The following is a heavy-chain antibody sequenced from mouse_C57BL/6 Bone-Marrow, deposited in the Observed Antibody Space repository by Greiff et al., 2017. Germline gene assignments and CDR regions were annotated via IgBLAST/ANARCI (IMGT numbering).Heavy chain of an antibody. D-gene: IGHD2-2*01. CDR1: GYTFTSYW. Sequence: QVQLKQPGTELVKPGASVKLSCKASGYTFTSYWMHWVKQRPGQGLEWIGNINPSNGGTNCNEKFKSKATLTVDKSSSTAYMQLSSLTSEDSALCCCARAEILWLRRAWFAYWGQGTLVTVSA. J-gene: IGHJ3*01. V-gene: IGHV1-53*01. CDR3: ARAEILWLRRAWFAY. CDR2: INPSNGGT.